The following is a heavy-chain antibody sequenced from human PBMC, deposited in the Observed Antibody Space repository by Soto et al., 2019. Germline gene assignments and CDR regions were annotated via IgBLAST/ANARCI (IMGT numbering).Heavy chain of an antibody. CDR3: ARRDYYGSGSYSSGGYFDY. CDR2: IIPIFGTA. CDR1: GGTFSSYA. J-gene: IGHJ4*02. V-gene: IGHV1-69*12. D-gene: IGHD3-10*01. Sequence: QVQLVQSGAEVKKPGSSVKVSYKASGGTFSSYAISWVRQAPGQGLEWMGGIIPIFGTANYAQKFQGRVTINADESTSTAYMELSSLRSEDTAVYYCARRDYYGSGSYSSGGYFDYWGQGTLVTVSS.